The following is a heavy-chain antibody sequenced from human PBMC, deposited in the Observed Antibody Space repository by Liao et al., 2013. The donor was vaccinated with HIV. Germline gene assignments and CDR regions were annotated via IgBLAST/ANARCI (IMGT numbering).Heavy chain of an antibody. CDR2: IYSSGSA. CDR1: GGSISSYY. V-gene: IGHV4-4*07. D-gene: IGHD3-3*01. CDR3: ARTDQYYDFWNGYENWFDP. Sequence: QVQLQESGPGLVKPSETLSLTCTVSGGSISSYYWSWIRQPAGKGLEWIGRIYSSGSANYNPSLKSRVTMSVDTFKNQFSLKLSSVTAADTAVYYCARTDQYYDFWNGYENWFDPWGQGTLVTVSS. J-gene: IGHJ5*02.